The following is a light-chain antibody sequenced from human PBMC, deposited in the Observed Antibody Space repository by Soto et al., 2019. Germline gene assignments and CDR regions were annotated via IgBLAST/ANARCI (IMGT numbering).Light chain of an antibody. Sequence: DIQMTQSPSSLSASVGDRVTITCRASESIGRHLNWYQQKPGKAPKLLIYAASSLQNGVPSRFRGGGSGTDFTLTISNLQPEDFATYLCQQSYSTLSITFGQGTRLEMK. V-gene: IGKV1-39*01. CDR3: QQSYSTLSIT. J-gene: IGKJ5*01. CDR2: AAS. CDR1: ESIGRH.